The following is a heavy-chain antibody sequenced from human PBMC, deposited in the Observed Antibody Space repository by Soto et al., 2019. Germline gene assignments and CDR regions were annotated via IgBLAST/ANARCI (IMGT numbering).Heavy chain of an antibody. Sequence: GGSLRLSYAAYGFTFRAYAMNWVRQAPGKGLEWVAVIVGDASSIDYADSVKGRFTISRDSSKNIMYLQMTSLKVEDTATYFCAKDLRPDGRYDLDYWGQGTQVTVSS. CDR2: IVGDASSI. V-gene: IGHV3-23*03. J-gene: IGHJ4*02. D-gene: IGHD6-19*01. CDR1: GFTFRAYA. CDR3: AKDLRPDGRYDLDY.